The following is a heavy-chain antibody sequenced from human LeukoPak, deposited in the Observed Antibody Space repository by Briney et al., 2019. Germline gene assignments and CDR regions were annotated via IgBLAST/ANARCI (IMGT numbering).Heavy chain of an antibody. CDR1: GFTFSSYS. V-gene: IGHV3-21*01. CDR2: ISSSSSYI. Sequence: PGGSLRLSCAASGFTFSSYSMNWVRQAPGKGLEWVSSISSSSSYIYYADSVKGRFTISRDNAKNSLYLQMNSLRAEDTAVYYCARDNQYYDFWSGYFPREGFQHWGRGTLVTVSS. J-gene: IGHJ1*01. CDR3: ARDNQYYDFWSGYFPREGFQH. D-gene: IGHD3-3*01.